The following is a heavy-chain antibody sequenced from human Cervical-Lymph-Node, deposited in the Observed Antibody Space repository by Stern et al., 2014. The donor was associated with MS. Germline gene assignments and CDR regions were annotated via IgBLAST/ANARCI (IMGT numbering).Heavy chain of an antibody. V-gene: IGHV7-4-1*02. CDR2: INTNTGNH. CDR1: GYTFTNYA. CDR3: ARRTSHWYFDL. D-gene: IGHD1-14*01. Sequence: VQLVESGSEFKKPGASVKVSCKASGYTFTNYAMSWVRQAPGQGLEWMGWINTNTGNHTYAQGFTGRVVFSLATSARTAYLQMSSLKAEDTAAYYCARRTSHWYFDLWGRGTLVTVSS. J-gene: IGHJ2*01.